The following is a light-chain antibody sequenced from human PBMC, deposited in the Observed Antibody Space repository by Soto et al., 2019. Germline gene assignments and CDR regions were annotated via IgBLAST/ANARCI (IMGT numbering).Light chain of an antibody. Sequence: DTQMTQSPSTLSASVGDRVTITCRASQSISDWLAWYQQKPGKAPKLLIYKASILQRGVPSRFSGSGSGAEFTLTISGLQAEDFGTYYCQHYNDYPWTFGQGTKVEIK. V-gene: IGKV1-5*03. CDR2: KAS. CDR3: QHYNDYPWT. J-gene: IGKJ1*01. CDR1: QSISDW.